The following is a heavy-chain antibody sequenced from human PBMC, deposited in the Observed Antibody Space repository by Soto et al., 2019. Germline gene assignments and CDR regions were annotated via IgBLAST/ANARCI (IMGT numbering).Heavy chain of an antibody. CDR2: IYYSGST. Sequence: PSETLSLTCTVSGGSISSSSYYWGWIRQPPGKGLEWIGSIYYSGSTYYNPSLKSRVTISVDTSKNQFSLKLSSVTAADTAVYYCARQSPFTIFGVVITNWFDPWGQGTLVTVSS. CDR3: ARQSPFTIFGVVITNWFDP. J-gene: IGHJ5*02. D-gene: IGHD3-3*01. CDR1: GGSISSSSYY. V-gene: IGHV4-39*01.